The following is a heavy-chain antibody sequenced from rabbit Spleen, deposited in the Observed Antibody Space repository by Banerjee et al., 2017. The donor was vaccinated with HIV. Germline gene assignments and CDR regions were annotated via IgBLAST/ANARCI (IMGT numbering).Heavy chain of an antibody. CDR2: IATGSSGFT. Sequence: QEQLVESGGGLVQPGGSLKLSCKASGFDLSSYGVSWVRQAPGKGLEWIGCIATGSSGFTYSATWAKGRFTISKTSSTTVTLQMTSLTVADTATYFCARDTGSSFSSYGMDLWGQGTLVTVS. J-gene: IGHJ6*01. CDR1: GFDLSSYG. D-gene: IGHD8-1*01. CDR3: ARDTGSSFSSYGMDL. V-gene: IGHV1S45*01.